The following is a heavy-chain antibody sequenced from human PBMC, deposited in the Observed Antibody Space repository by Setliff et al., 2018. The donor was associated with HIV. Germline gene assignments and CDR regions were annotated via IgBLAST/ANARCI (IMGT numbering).Heavy chain of an antibody. D-gene: IGHD2-15*01. CDR1: GFTFSSYS. Sequence: GGSLRLSCAASGFTFSSYSMNWVRQAPGKGLEWVSSISSSSSYIYYADSVKGRFTISRDNAKNSLYLQMNSLRAEDTAVYYCARGSWSTYYFDYWGQGTLVTVSS. CDR3: ARGSWSTYYFDY. J-gene: IGHJ4*02. CDR2: ISSSSSYI. V-gene: IGHV3-21*01.